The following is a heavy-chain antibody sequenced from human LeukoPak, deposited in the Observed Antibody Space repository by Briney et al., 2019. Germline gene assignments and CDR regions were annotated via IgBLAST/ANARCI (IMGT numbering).Heavy chain of an antibody. CDR3: ARDHCSGGSCYASWYYFDY. CDR1: GGSTSSYY. J-gene: IGHJ4*02. D-gene: IGHD2-15*01. Sequence: SETLSPTCTVSGGSTSSYYWSWIRQPAGKGLEWIGRIYTSGSTNYNPSLKSRVTMSVDTSKNQFSLKLSSVTAADTAVYYCARDHCSGGSCYASWYYFDYWGQGTLVTVSS. CDR2: IYTSGST. V-gene: IGHV4-4*07.